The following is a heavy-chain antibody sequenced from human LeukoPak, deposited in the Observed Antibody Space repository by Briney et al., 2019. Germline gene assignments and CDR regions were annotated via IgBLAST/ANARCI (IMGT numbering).Heavy chain of an antibody. CDR2: IRQDGSEK. Sequence: GGSLRLSCAASGFTFSSFWMTWVRQAPGKGLEWVANIRQDGSEKYYVDSVEGRFTISRDNAKNTLYLQMNSLRAEDTAVYYCARGAYYFDYWGQGNLVTVSS. J-gene: IGHJ4*02. CDR3: ARGAYYFDY. D-gene: IGHD4/OR15-4a*01. V-gene: IGHV3-7*02. CDR1: GFTFSSFW.